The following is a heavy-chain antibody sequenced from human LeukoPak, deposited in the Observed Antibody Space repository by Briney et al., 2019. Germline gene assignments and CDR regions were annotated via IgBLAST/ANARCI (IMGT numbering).Heavy chain of an antibody. CDR2: INSDGSST. CDR3: ARDRGSWYFFDC. J-gene: IGHJ4*02. D-gene: IGHD6-13*01. CDR1: GSTFSSYW. Sequence: GGSLRLSCAASGSTFSSYWMHWVRQAPGKGLVWVSRINSDGSSTSYADSVKGRFTISRDNAKNTLYLQMNSLRAEDTAVYYCARDRGSWYFFDCWGQGTLVTVSS. V-gene: IGHV3-74*01.